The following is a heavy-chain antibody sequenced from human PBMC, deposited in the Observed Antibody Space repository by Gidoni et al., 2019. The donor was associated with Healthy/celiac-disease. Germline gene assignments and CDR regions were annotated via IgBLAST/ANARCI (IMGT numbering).Heavy chain of an antibody. CDR2: IHTSGST. D-gene: IGHD2-21*02. CDR3: ARDVGGNSPWYFDL. Sequence: VQLQESGPGLVKPSQTLSLTCTVSGGSISSGRYYWSWIRQPAGKGLEWIGRIHTSGSTNYNPSLKSRVTMSVDTSKNQFSLKLSSVTAADTAVYYCARDVGGNSPWYFDLWGRGTLVPVSS. J-gene: IGHJ2*01. CDR1: GGSISSGRYY. V-gene: IGHV4-61*02.